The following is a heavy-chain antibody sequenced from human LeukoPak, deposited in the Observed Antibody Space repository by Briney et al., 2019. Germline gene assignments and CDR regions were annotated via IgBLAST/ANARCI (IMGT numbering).Heavy chain of an antibody. D-gene: IGHD6-13*01. V-gene: IGHV3-33*01. CDR2: IWYDGSNK. CDR3: AREGVAAADYYYYYGMDV. Sequence: QPGRSLRLSCAASGFTFSSYGMHWVRQAPGKGLEWVAVIWYDGSNKYYADSVKGRFTISRDNSKNTLYLQMNSLRAEDTAVYYCAREGVAAADYYYYYGMDVWGQGTTVTVSS. J-gene: IGHJ6*02. CDR1: GFTFSSYG.